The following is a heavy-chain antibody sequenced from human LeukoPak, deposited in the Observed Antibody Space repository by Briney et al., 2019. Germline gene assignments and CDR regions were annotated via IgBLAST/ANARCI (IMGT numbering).Heavy chain of an antibody. J-gene: IGHJ4*02. V-gene: IGHV3-66*01. CDR2: IYSGGTT. D-gene: IGHD1-26*01. CDR1: GFTVSSNY. CDR3: ARGIVGSIPFDY. Sequence: GGSLRLSCAASGFTVSSNYMSWVRQAPGKGLEWVSVIYSGGTTYYADSVKGRFTISRDNSKNTLYLQMNTLRAEDTAVYYCARGIVGSIPFDYWGQGTLVTVSS.